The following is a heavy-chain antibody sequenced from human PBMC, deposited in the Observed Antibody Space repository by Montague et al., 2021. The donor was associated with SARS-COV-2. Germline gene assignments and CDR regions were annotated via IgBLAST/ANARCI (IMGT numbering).Heavy chain of an antibody. V-gene: IGHV4-30-4*01. Sequence: VCMKNSRTTYYNPSLKSRVTISVDTSKNQFSLKLRSVTAADTAVFYCARDHSSWGQGTLVTVSS. J-gene: IGHJ5*02. D-gene: IGHD2-21*01. CDR2: MKNSRTT. CDR3: ARDHSS.